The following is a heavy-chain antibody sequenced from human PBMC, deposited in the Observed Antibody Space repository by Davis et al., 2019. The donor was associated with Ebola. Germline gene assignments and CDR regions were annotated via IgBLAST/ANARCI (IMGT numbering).Heavy chain of an antibody. Sequence: GESLKISCAASGFNFSGSAMHWVRQASGKGLEWVGRIKSKANNYATAYAASVKGRFTISRDDSKNTAYLQMNSLKTEDTAVYYCTTTSGDTASDYWGQGTLVTVSS. CDR1: GFNFSGSA. V-gene: IGHV3-73*01. D-gene: IGHD5-18*01. CDR3: TTTSGDTASDY. CDR2: IKSKANNYAT. J-gene: IGHJ4*02.